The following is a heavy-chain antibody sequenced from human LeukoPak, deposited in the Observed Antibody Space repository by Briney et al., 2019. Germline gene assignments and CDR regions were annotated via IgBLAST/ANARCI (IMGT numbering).Heavy chain of an antibody. CDR3: ARHWISSSNNYFDY. CDR2: IYYRGST. Sequence: SETLSLTCTVSGGSISSSTYYWGWIRQPPGKGLESIASIYYRGSTYYNLSLKSRVTISADTSNYQFSLRLSSVTAADTAVYYCARHWISSSNNYFDYWGQGTLVAVSS. CDR1: GGSISSSTYY. D-gene: IGHD6-6*01. V-gene: IGHV4-39*01. J-gene: IGHJ4*02.